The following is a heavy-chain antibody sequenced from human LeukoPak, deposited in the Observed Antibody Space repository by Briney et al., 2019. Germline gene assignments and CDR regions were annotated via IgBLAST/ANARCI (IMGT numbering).Heavy chain of an antibody. J-gene: IGHJ4*02. D-gene: IGHD3-9*01. V-gene: IGHV4-30-2*01. CDR1: GGSITSGGYY. CDR2: MFHSGTT. CDR3: AALHYDILTGYFYFDY. Sequence: SETLSLTCTVSGGSITSGGYYWSWIRQPPGKGLAWIGYMFHSGTTYYTPSLRSRVTISVDRSKNQFSLKLTSVTAADTAVYYCAALHYDILTGYFYFDYWGQGTLVTVSS.